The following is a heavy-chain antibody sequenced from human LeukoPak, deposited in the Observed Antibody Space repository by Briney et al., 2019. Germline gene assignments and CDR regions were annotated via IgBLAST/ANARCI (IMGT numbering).Heavy chain of an antibody. CDR2: IYSSGST. CDR1: GGSISSSYYY. V-gene: IGHV4-39*07. Sequence: SETLSLTCTVSGGSISSSYYYWGWIRQPPGKGLEWIGSIYSSGSTYYNPSLKSRVTISVDTSKNQFSLKLSSVTAADTAVYYCARDRVRGNSNPFFDYWGQGTLVTVSS. D-gene: IGHD4-11*01. J-gene: IGHJ4*02. CDR3: ARDRVRGNSNPFFDY.